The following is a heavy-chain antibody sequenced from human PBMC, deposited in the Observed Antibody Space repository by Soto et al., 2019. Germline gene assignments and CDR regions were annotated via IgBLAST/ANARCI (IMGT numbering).Heavy chain of an antibody. CDR1: GDSISDSHYY. V-gene: IGHV4-39*01. CDR2: IYYSGST. Sequence: TLSLTCTVSGDSISDSHYYWGWIRQPPGKGLECIGSIYYSGSTYFTPSPKSRVTMSIDTSKNQFSLKLSSVTAADTAVYYCARQIKPSYYHSSGYYFDYWGQGTLVTVSS. J-gene: IGHJ4*02. D-gene: IGHD3-22*01. CDR3: ARQIKPSYYHSSGYYFDY.